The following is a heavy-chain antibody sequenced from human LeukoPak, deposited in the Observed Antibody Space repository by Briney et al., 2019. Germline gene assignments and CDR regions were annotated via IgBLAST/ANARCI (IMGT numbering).Heavy chain of an antibody. CDR3: AGDIFPLGVAVAGPPDY. V-gene: IGHV3-53*01. Sequence: SGGSLRLSCAASGFTVSSNYMSWVRQAPGKGLECVSVISNDGDTYYADSVKGRFTISRDTSKNTASLQMNSLRAEDTAVYYCAGDIFPLGVAVAGPPDYWGQGTLVTVSS. CDR1: GFTVSSNY. CDR2: ISNDGDT. J-gene: IGHJ4*02. D-gene: IGHD6-19*01.